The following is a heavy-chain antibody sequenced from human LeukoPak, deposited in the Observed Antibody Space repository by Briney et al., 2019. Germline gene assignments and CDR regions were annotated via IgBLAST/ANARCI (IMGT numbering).Heavy chain of an antibody. CDR2: IYYSGST. J-gene: IGHJ4*02. Sequence: SETLSLTCTVSGGSISSGGYYWSWIRQPPGKGLEWIGYIYYSGSTYYNPSLKSRVTISVDTSKNQFSLKLSSVTAADTAVYYCARGGGYSGYPNYYWGQGTLVTVSS. CDR3: ARGGGYSGYPNYY. D-gene: IGHD5-12*01. V-gene: IGHV4-30-4*08. CDR1: GGSISSGGYY.